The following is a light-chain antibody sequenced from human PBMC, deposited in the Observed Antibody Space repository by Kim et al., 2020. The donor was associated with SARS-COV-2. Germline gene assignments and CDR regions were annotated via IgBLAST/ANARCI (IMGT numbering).Light chain of an antibody. V-gene: IGKV1-33*01. CDR3: QQNYDLPFT. CDR2: DAS. Sequence: GDRVTITCQASQDISTYLNWYQQKQGKAPKLLIYDASNLEIGVPSRFSGSGSGTDFTFTITSLQPEDIATYYCQQNYDLPFTFGPGTKV. J-gene: IGKJ3*01. CDR1: QDISTY.